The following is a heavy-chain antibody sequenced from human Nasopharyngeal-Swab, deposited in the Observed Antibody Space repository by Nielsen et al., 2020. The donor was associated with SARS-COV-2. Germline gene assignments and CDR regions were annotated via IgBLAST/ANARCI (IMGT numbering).Heavy chain of an antibody. J-gene: IGHJ4*02. D-gene: IGHD6-19*01. CDR2: ISSSSSTI. CDR3: AKDGGGWLTSGWYYFDY. V-gene: IGHV3-48*01. CDR1: GFTFSSYS. Sequence: GESLKISCAASGFTFSSYSMNWVRQAPGKGLEWVSYISSSSSTIYYADSVKGRFTISRDNSKNTVFLQMNSLRAEDTALFFCAKDGGGWLTSGWYYFDYWGQGSLVTVSS.